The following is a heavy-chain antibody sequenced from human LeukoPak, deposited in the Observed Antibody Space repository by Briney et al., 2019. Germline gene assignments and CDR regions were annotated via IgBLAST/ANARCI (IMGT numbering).Heavy chain of an antibody. CDR2: ISSSSSYI. J-gene: IGHJ4*02. D-gene: IGHD4-17*01. V-gene: IGHV3-21*01. Sequence: GGSLGLSCAASGFTFSSYSMNWVRQAPGKGLEWVLSISSSSSYIYYADSVKGRFTISRDNAKNSLYLQMNSLRAEDTAVYYCARPRNGDPGGYWGQGTLVTVSS. CDR1: GFTFSSYS. CDR3: ARPRNGDPGGY.